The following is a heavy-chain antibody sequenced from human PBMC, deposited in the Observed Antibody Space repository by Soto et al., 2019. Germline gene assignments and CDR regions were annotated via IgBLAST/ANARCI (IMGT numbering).Heavy chain of an antibody. J-gene: IGHJ4*02. CDR1: GYTFTSYG. CDR2: ISAYNGNT. Sequence: QVPLVQSGAEVKKPGASVKVSCKASGYTFTSYGISWVRQAPGQGLEWMGWISAYNGNTNYAQKLQGRVTMTTDTSTSTAYMELRSLRSDDTAVYYCARDAATYYDFWSGYSGYWGQGTLVTVSS. D-gene: IGHD3-3*01. V-gene: IGHV1-18*04. CDR3: ARDAATYYDFWSGYSGY.